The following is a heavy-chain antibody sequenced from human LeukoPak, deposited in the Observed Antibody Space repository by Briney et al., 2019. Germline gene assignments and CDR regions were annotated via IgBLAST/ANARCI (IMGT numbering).Heavy chain of an antibody. J-gene: IGHJ6*03. V-gene: IGHV1-2*02. CDR1: GYTFTGYY. CDR3: ARLGYCSSTSCYTGDYYYYYYYMDV. Sequence: ASVKVSCKASGYTFTGYYMHWVRQAPGQGLAWMGWINPNSGGTNYAQKFQGRVTMTRDTSISTAYMELSRLRSDDTAVYYCARLGYCSSTSCYTGDYYYYYYYMDVWGKGTTVTVSS. CDR2: INPNSGGT. D-gene: IGHD2-2*02.